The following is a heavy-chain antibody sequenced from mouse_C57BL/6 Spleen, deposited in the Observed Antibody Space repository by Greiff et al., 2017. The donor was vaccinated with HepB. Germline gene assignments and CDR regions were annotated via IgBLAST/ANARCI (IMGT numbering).Heavy chain of an antibody. CDR3: ARDYYGSPYFDY. D-gene: IGHD1-1*01. J-gene: IGHJ2*01. V-gene: IGHV5-4*01. Sequence: DVQLVESGGGLVKPGGSLKLSCAASGFTFSSYAMSWVRQTPEKRLEWVATISDGGSYTYYPDNVKGRFTISRDNAKNNLYLQMSHLKSEDTAMYYCARDYYGSPYFDYWGQGTTLTVSS. CDR1: GFTFSSYA. CDR2: ISDGGSYT.